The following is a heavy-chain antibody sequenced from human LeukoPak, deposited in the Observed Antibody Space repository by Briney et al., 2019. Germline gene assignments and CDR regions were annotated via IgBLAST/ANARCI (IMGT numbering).Heavy chain of an antibody. CDR3: ARDRGDSSGYWDY. D-gene: IGHD3-22*01. CDR2: IYYSGST. Sequence: SETLSLTCTVSGGSISSSSYYWGWIRQPPGKGLEWIGSIYYSGSTYYNPSLKSRVAISVDTSKNQFSLKLSSVTAADTAVYYCARDRGDSSGYWDYWGQGTLVTVSS. CDR1: GGSISSSSYY. V-gene: IGHV4-39*07. J-gene: IGHJ4*02.